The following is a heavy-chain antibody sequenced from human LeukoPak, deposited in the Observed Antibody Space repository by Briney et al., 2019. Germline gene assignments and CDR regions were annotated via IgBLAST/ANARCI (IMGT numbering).Heavy chain of an antibody. CDR3: ARRPGGLYESWFDP. D-gene: IGHD2-8*02. CDR2: IYSTGST. V-gene: IGHV4-30-4*01. J-gene: IGHJ5*02. Sequence: SETLSLTCTVSGDSIRSGDYYWTWLRQPPGKGLEWIGYIYSTGSTYYNSSLKSRLTMSVDTSKNHFSLKLTSVTAADTAVYFCARRPGGLYESWFDPWGQGTLVTVSS. CDR1: GDSIRSGDYY.